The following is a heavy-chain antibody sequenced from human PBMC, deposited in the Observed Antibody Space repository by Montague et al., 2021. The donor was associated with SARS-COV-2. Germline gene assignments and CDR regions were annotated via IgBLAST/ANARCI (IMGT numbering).Heavy chain of an antibody. CDR3: ARTSKLRESSSGNYYYHAMDV. Sequence: SEILSLTCNVSGGSISSSTYYWGWIRQPPGKGLEWIGNLYNGGTTYYSPSLKSRVTISVDTSKNHFSLNMASVTAADTAVYYCARTSKLRESSSGNYYYHAMDVWGQGTTVTVSS. CDR2: LYNGGTT. J-gene: IGHJ6*02. CDR1: GGSISSSTYY. D-gene: IGHD3-16*01. V-gene: IGHV4-39*02.